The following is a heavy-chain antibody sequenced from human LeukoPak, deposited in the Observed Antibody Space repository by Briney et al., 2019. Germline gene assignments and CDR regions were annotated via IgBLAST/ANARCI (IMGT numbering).Heavy chain of an antibody. V-gene: IGHV4-61*05. CDR3: ARVGAYCGGDCYSEDDWFDP. CDR1: GGSITSSNYY. D-gene: IGHD2-21*02. J-gene: IGHJ5*02. CDR2: ISYSGST. Sequence: SETLSLTCTVSGGSITSSNYYWGWIRQPPGKGLEWIGYISYSGSTYYNPSLKSRVTISVDTSKNQFSLKLSSVTAADTAVYYCARVGAYCGGDCYSEDDWFDPWGQGTLVTVSS.